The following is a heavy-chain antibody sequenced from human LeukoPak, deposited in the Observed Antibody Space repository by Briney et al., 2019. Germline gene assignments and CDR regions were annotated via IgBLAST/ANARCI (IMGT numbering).Heavy chain of an antibody. CDR1: GYTFTSYG. CDR3: SRDGLYSGSYPSPGY. Sequence: ASVKVSCKASGYTFTSYGISWVRQAPGPGLEWMRWISAYNGNTNYAQKLQGRVTMTTDTSTSPAYMELRSLRSDDPAVYYCSRDGLYSGSYPSPGYWGQGTLVTVSS. D-gene: IGHD1-26*01. V-gene: IGHV1-18*01. J-gene: IGHJ4*02. CDR2: ISAYNGNT.